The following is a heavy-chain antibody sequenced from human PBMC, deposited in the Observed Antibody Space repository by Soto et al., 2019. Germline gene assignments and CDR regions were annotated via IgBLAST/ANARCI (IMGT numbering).Heavy chain of an antibody. Sequence: QVQLVQSGAEVKEPGSSVKVSCKASGGTFSSYAISWVRQAPGQGLEWMGGIIPIFGTANYAQKFQGRVTITADESTSTAYMELSSLRSEDTAVYYCARADWNDRDHNLYYYYYYGMDVWGQGTTVTVSS. CDR1: GGTFSSYA. CDR2: IIPIFGTA. CDR3: ARADWNDRDHNLYYYYYYGMDV. D-gene: IGHD1-1*01. V-gene: IGHV1-69*12. J-gene: IGHJ6*02.